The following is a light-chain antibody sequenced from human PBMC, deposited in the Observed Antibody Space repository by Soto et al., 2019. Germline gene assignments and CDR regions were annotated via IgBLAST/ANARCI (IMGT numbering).Light chain of an antibody. CDR1: QSVSRN. J-gene: IGKJ5*01. V-gene: IGKV3-15*01. CDR2: GAS. CDR3: QQYDNWPPHT. Sequence: EVVLTQSPDTLSLPPGETATLSCRASQSVSRNLAWYQQRPGQAPRLLIYGASTRATGIPARFSGSGSETEFTLTISSLQSEDFAVYYCQQYDNWPPHTFGQGTRLEI.